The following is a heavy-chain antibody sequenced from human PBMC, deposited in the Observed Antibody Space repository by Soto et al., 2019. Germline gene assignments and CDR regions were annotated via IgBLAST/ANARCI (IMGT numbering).Heavy chain of an antibody. CDR3: ARGRFLERLEKYYGLDI. Sequence: GGSLRLSWAASGFTVSSYGMHWVRQAPGKGLEWVAVIWYDGSNKYYADSVKGRFTISRDNSKNTLYLQMNSLRAEDTAVYYCARGRFLERLEKYYGLDIWGQGTTVTVSS. J-gene: IGHJ6*02. CDR1: GFTVSSYG. V-gene: IGHV3-33*01. CDR2: IWYDGSNK. D-gene: IGHD3-3*01.